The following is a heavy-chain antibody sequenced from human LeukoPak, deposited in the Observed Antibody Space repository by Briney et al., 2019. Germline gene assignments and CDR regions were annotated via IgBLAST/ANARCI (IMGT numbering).Heavy chain of an antibody. J-gene: IGHJ4*02. Sequence: SETLSLTCTVSGGSIYSYYWGWLRQPPGKGLEWIGYIYYRGTINYSPSLKSRVALSMDTSNNQFSLNLSSVTAADTAVYYCARAHYSGSYSYYNRAFDYWGQGILVTVSS. CDR3: ARAHYSGSYSYYNRAFDY. V-gene: IGHV4-59*01. D-gene: IGHD3-10*01. CDR1: GGSIYSYY. CDR2: IYYRGTI.